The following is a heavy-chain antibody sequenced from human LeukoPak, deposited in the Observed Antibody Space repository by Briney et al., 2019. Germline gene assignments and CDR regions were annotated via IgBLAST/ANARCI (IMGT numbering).Heavy chain of an antibody. CDR1: GLTFSSYW. CDR2: IMRDGNEQ. J-gene: IGHJ5*01. CDR3: AKEGAYPIITYDS. D-gene: IGHD3-10*01. V-gene: IGHV3-7*01. Sequence: GGCLRLSCAASGLTFSSYWMNWVRQAPGKGLEWVANIMRDGNEQNYVDSVKGRFSISRDNAKNSLYLQMDSLRAEDTAVYYCAKEGAYPIITYDSWGQGALVSVST.